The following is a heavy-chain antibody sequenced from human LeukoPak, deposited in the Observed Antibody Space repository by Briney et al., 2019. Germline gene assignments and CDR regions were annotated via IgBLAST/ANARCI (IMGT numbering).Heavy chain of an antibody. Sequence: SVKVSCKASGGTFSSYAISWVRQAPGQGLEWMGRIIPILGIANYAQKFQGRVTITADKSTSTAYMELSSLRSEDTAVYYCASGAVAGINWFDPWGQGTMVTVSS. CDR2: IIPILGIA. J-gene: IGHJ5*01. CDR1: GGTFSSYA. CDR3: ASGAVAGINWFDP. D-gene: IGHD6-19*01. V-gene: IGHV1-69*04.